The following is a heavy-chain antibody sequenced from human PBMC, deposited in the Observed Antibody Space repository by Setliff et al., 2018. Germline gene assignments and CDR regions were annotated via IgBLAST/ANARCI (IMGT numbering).Heavy chain of an antibody. CDR1: GFTFRDYS. CDR2: IKEDGSEK. J-gene: IGHJ6*03. V-gene: IGHV3-7*01. D-gene: IGHD1-1*01. CDR3: ARENTWPGSDGSYYFYYYYMDV. Sequence: GESLKISCATSGFTFRDYSLTWVRQAPGKGLEWVANIKEDGSEKYSVNSVKGRFTISRDNAKNTLYLQMNSLRGEDTAVYYCARENTWPGSDGSYYFYYYYMDVWGKGTTVTVS.